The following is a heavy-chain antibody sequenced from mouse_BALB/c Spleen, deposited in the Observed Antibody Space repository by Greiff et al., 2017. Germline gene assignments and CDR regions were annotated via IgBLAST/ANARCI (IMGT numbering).Heavy chain of an antibody. V-gene: IGHV1-76*01. CDR1: GFTFSSSY. CDR2: IYAGTGGT. CDR3: TNGLLYAMDY. J-gene: IGHJ4*01. Sequence: QVQLKQSGAELVKPGASVKLSCKTSGFTFSSSYISWLKQKPGQSLEWIAWIYAGTGGTSYNQKFTGKAQLTVDKSSSTAYMELSSLTSEDSAVYYCTNGLLYAMDYWGQGTSVTVSS.